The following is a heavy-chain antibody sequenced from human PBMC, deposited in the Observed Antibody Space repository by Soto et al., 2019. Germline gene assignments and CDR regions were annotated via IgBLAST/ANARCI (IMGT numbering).Heavy chain of an antibody. CDR1: GDSISSSSYF. J-gene: IGHJ4*01. CDR3: ARHVAVGPTRSDFDY. D-gene: IGHD1-26*01. Sequence: SETLSLTCTVSGDSISSSSYFWGWIRQPPGKGLEWIGSIYYSGSTYYNPSLTSRVTVSVDTSKNQFSLKLSSVTAADTAVYYCARHVAVGPTRSDFDYRGNGSLVIVSS. V-gene: IGHV4-39*01. CDR2: IYYSGST.